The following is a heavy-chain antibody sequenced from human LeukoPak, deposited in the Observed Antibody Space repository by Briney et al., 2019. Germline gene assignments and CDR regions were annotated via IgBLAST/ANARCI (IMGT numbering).Heavy chain of an antibody. CDR3: AKTEGSYTSYFDY. D-gene: IGHD1-26*01. CDR2: ISGSGGST. CDR1: GFTFSSYA. Sequence: GGSLRLSCAAFGFTFSSYAMSWVRQAPGKGLEWVSAISGSGGSTYYADSVKGRFTISRDNSKNTLYLQMNSLRAEDTAVYYCAKTEGSYTSYFDYWGQGTLVTVSS. V-gene: IGHV3-23*01. J-gene: IGHJ4*02.